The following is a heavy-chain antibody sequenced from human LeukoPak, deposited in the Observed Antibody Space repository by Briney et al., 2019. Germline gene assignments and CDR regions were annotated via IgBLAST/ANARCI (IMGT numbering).Heavy chain of an antibody. CDR3: AKDMVPRNGVSVPFDV. CDR2: VGGGGYDT. D-gene: IGHD4/OR15-4a*01. Sequence: GGSLRLSCAASGFTFSDYAMRWVRQAPGKGLEWVSAVGGGGYDTDYADSVKGRFTVSRDNSKNTLYLQMTSLRADDTAVYFCAKDMVPRNGVSVPFDVWGQGTMVTVSS. J-gene: IGHJ3*01. CDR1: GFTFSDYA. V-gene: IGHV3-23*01.